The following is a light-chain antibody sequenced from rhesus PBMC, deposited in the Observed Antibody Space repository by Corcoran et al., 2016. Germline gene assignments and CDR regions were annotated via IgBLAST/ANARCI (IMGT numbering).Light chain of an antibody. CDR2: AAS. Sequence: DIQMSQSPSSLSASVGDKVTITCRASQGISNALAWYQQKPVKAPKPLIYAASSLESGGPSRFSGRRSGTDCTLTISSLQPEDFATYYCQQGYCTPWTFGQGTKVEIK. J-gene: IGKJ1*01. CDR1: QGISNA. CDR3: QQGYCTPWT. V-gene: IGKV1-33*02.